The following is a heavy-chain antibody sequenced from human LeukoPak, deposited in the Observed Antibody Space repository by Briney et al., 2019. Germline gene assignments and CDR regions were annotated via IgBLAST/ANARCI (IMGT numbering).Heavy chain of an antibody. CDR2: INPISGGT. D-gene: IGHD6-13*01. J-gene: IGHJ5*02. CDR3: ARGGSSWYRDWFDP. Sequence: ASVKVSCKASGYTFTGHYMHWVRQAPGQGLEWMGWINPISGGTNYAQKFQGSVTMTRDTSISTAYMELSRLRSDDTVVYYCARGGSSWYRDWFDPWGQGTLVTVSS. CDR1: GYTFTGHY. V-gene: IGHV1-2*02.